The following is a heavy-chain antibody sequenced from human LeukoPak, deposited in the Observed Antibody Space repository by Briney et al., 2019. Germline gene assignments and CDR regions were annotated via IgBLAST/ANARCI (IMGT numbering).Heavy chain of an antibody. Sequence: ASVKVSCTASGYTFTNYAMHWVRQVPGQGLEWMGWITPSGATNYPQKFQGRVAITRDTSITTAYMDLSRLTSDDTAVYYCARDRYGDGFAHFDYWGQGALVTVSS. CDR1: GYTFTNYA. CDR2: ITPSGAT. D-gene: IGHD5-24*01. J-gene: IGHJ4*02. CDR3: ARDRYGDGFAHFDY. V-gene: IGHV1-2*02.